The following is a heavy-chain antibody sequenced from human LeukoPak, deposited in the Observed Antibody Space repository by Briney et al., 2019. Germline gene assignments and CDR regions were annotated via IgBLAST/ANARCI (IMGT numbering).Heavy chain of an antibody. CDR3: ARERQLERLAFGKEGSAFDY. CDR1: GITFNSYT. V-gene: IGHV3-21*01. Sequence: GGTLRRSCAASGITFNSYTMNWVRQAPGKGLEWVSSISSSSSYIYYAASVKGRFTISRDNAKNSLYLQMNRLRAEDTAVYYCARERQLERLAFGKEGSAFDYWGQGTLVTVSS. CDR2: ISSSSSYI. D-gene: IGHD1-1*01. J-gene: IGHJ4*02.